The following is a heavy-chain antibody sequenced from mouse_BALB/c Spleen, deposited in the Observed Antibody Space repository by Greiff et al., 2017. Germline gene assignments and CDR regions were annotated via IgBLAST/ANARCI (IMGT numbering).Heavy chain of an antibody. Sequence: EVQVVESGPELVKPGASVKISCKASGYTFTDYNMHWVKQSHGKSLEWIGYIYPYNGGTGYNQKFKSKATLTVDNSSSTAYMELRSLTSEDSAVYYCASGYYWFAYWGQGTLVTVSA. J-gene: IGHJ3*01. CDR2: IYPYNGGT. CDR1: GYTFTDYN. D-gene: IGHD2-3*01. V-gene: IGHV1S29*02. CDR3: ASGYYWFAY.